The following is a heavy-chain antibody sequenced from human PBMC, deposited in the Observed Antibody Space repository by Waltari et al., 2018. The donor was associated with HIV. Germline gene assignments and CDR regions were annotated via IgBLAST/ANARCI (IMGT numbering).Heavy chain of an antibody. CDR2: IRSKAYGGTT. J-gene: IGHJ4*02. D-gene: IGHD2-2*01. V-gene: IGHV3-49*03. CDR1: GITFGDYA. CDR3: TRGRDCSSTSCYGDY. Sequence: EVQLVESGGGLVPPGRSLRLSCTPSGITFGDYAMSWFRQAPGKGLEWVGFIRSKAYGGTTEYAASVKGRFTISRDDSKSIAYLQMNSLKTEDTAVYYCTRGRDCSSTSCYGDYWGQGTLVTVSS.